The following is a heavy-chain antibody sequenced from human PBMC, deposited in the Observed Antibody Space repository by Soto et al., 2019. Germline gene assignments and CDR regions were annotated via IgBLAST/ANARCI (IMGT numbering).Heavy chain of an antibody. CDR3: TKSTVAGPYYFDY. Sequence: SETLSLTCTASGGSISSYYWSWIRQPPGKGLEWIGYIYYSGSTNYNPSLKSRVTISVDTSKNQFSLKLSSVTAADTAVYYCTKSTVAGPYYFDYWGQGTLVTVSS. V-gene: IGHV4-59*01. CDR1: GGSISSYY. D-gene: IGHD6-19*01. CDR2: IYYSGST. J-gene: IGHJ4*02.